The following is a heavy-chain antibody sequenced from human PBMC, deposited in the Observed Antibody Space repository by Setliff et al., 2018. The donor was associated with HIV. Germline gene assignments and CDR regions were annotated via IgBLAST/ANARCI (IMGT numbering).Heavy chain of an antibody. Sequence: SETLSLTCTVSGGSISSYYWSWVRQPPGKGLEWIGYVYYDGTTNYNPSLKSRVTISADTSKNQLSLNLSSVTAADTAVYYCARAAYSGTYLWEPATDLWGRGTLVTVSS. CDR3: ARAAYSGTYLWEPATDL. V-gene: IGHV4-59*08. D-gene: IGHD1-26*01. J-gene: IGHJ2*01. CDR2: VYYDGTT. CDR1: GGSISSYY.